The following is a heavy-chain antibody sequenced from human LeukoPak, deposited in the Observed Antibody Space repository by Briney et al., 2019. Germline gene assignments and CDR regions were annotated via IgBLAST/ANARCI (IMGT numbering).Heavy chain of an antibody. CDR3: TTDLQYPHAFDI. Sequence: PGGSLRLSCAASGFTFSNAWLSWVRQAPGKGLEWVGRIKSKTDGGTTDYAAPVKGRFTISGDDSKNTLYLQMNSLKTEDTAVYYCTTDLQYPHAFDIWGQGTMVTVSS. CDR1: GFTFSNAW. V-gene: IGHV3-15*01. CDR2: IKSKTDGGTT. D-gene: IGHD4-11*01. J-gene: IGHJ3*02.